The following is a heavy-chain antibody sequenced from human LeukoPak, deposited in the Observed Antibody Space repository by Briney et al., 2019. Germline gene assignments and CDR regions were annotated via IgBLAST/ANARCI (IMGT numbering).Heavy chain of an antibody. V-gene: IGHV3-9*01. CDR1: GFTFDDYA. Sequence: GGSLRLSCAASGFTFDDYAMHWVRQPPGKGLEWVSGISWNSGGIGYADSVKGRFTISRDNAKNSLYLQMNSLRAEDTALYYCAKDYYYGSGTYSSPLDPWGQGTLVTVSS. CDR2: ISWNSGGI. D-gene: IGHD3-10*01. J-gene: IGHJ5*02. CDR3: AKDYYYGSGTYSSPLDP.